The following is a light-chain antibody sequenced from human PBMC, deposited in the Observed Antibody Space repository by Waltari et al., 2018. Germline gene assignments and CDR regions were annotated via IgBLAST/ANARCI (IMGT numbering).Light chain of an antibody. Sequence: QSALTQPASVSGSPGQSITISCTGTSSDVGGYNYVSWYQQHPGKAPKRMIYDVSKRPSGVSNRFSGSKSGNTASLTISGLQAEDEADYYCSSYTSSSTPVFGGGTKLTVL. V-gene: IGLV2-14*01. CDR2: DVS. CDR3: SSYTSSSTPV. J-gene: IGLJ2*01. CDR1: SSDVGGYNY.